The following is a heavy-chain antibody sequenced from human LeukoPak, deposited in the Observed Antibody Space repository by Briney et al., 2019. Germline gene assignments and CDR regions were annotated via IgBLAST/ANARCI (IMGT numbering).Heavy chain of an antibody. CDR1: GFTFSSYD. J-gene: IGHJ5*02. CDR3: ARSKGYCSSTSCGWFDP. CDR2: IGTAGDT. D-gene: IGHD2-2*01. V-gene: IGHV3-13*01. Sequence: PGGSLRLSCAASGFTFSSYDMHWVRQATGKGLEWVSAIGTAGDTYYPGSVKGRFTISRENAKNSLCLQMNSLRAGDTAVYYCARSKGYCSSTSCGWFDPWGQGTLVTVSS.